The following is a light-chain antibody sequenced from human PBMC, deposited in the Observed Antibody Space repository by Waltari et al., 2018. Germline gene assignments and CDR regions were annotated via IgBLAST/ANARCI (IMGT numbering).Light chain of an antibody. CDR3: SSYAGSSYV. CDR2: DVN. Sequence: QSALTQPPSASGSLGQSVTISCTGTSSDVGYYNYFSWYQQHPGRAPKLIIYDVNRRPSGVPDRFSGSKSGNTASLAVSGLQPEDEADYYCSSYAGSSYVFGTGTTVTVL. J-gene: IGLJ1*01. CDR1: SSDVGYYNY. V-gene: IGLV2-8*01.